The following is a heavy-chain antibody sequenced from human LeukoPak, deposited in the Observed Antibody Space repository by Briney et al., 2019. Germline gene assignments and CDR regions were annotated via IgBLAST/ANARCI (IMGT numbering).Heavy chain of an antibody. CDR3: ARCKAVAVTINAFDF. CDR2: IYPGDSEA. Sequence: GETLKISSKGSGYSFTSYWIGWGRQMPRENVEWMGIIYPGDSEARYSPSFRGQVTISADKSINTAYLQWSSLMASVNAMYYCARCKAVAVTINAFDFWGQGTMVTVSS. D-gene: IGHD6-19*01. CDR1: GYSFTSYW. J-gene: IGHJ3*01. V-gene: IGHV5-51*01.